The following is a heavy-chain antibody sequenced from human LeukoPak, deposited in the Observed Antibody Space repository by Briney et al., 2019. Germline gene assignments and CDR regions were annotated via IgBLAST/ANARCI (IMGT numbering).Heavy chain of an antibody. CDR1: GFTFSSYW. V-gene: IGHV3-7*01. CDR3: ATPSGSYEDAFDI. Sequence: GGSLRLSCAASGFTFSSYWMSWVRQAPGKGLEWVANIKQDGSEKYYVDSVKGRFTISRDNAKNSLYLQMNSLRAEDTAVYYCATPSGSYEDAFDIWGQGTMVTVSS. CDR2: IKQDGSEK. D-gene: IGHD1-26*01. J-gene: IGHJ3*02.